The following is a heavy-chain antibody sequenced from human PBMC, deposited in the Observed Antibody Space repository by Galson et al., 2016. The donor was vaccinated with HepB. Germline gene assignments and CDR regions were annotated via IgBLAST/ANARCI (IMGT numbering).Heavy chain of an antibody. CDR3: SRVRYYGSDL. D-gene: IGHD3-10*01. Sequence: LRLSCAASGFTFSSYWMSWVRQAPGKGLEWVANIKQDESEKYYVDSIKGRFTIFRDNGEQSLYLQMNSLRAEDTAVYSCSRVRYYGSDLWGQGTLVTVSS. J-gene: IGHJ5*02. V-gene: IGHV3-7*01. CDR2: IKQDESEK. CDR1: GFTFSSYW.